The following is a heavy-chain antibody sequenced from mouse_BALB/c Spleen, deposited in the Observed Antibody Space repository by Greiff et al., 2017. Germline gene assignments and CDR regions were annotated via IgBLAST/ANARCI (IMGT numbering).Heavy chain of an antibody. V-gene: IGHV1-63*02. J-gene: IGHJ2*01. D-gene: IGHD1-1*01. Sequence: QVHVKQSGAELVRPGTSVKISCKASGYTFTNYWLGWVKQRPGHGLEWIGDIYPGGGYTNYNEKFKGKATLTADTSSSTAYMQLSSLTSEDSAVYFCARSYGSSPYYFDDWGQGTTLTVSS. CDR2: IYPGGGYT. CDR1: GYTFTNYW. CDR3: ARSYGSSPYYFDD.